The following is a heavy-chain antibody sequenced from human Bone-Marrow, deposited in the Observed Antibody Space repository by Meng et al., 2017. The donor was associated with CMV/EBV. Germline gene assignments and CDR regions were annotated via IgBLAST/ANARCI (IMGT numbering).Heavy chain of an antibody. V-gene: IGHV3-30*18. J-gene: IGHJ4*02. CDR3: AKLPARVAAAGPFDY. Sequence: SRFTFSVYGMHSVRPAPGQGLEWVAVISYDGSNKYYANSVKGRFTISRDNSKNTLYLQMNSLRAEDTAVYYCAKLPARVAAAGPFDYWGQGTLVTVSS. CDR1: RFTFSVYG. D-gene: IGHD6-13*01. CDR2: ISYDGSNK.